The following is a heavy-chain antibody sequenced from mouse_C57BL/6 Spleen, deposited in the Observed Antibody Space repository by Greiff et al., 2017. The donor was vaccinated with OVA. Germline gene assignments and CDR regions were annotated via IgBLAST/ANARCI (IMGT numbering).Heavy chain of an antibody. CDR2: ISYDGSN. V-gene: IGHV3-6*01. CDR3: ARGTTAWAMDY. J-gene: IGHJ4*01. D-gene: IGHD1-2*01. Sequence: EVKVEESGPGLVKPSQSLSLTCSVTGYSITSGYYWNWIRQFPGNKLEWMGYISYDGSNNYNPSLKNRISITRDTSKNQFFLKLNSVTTEDTATYYCARGTTAWAMDYWGQGTSVTVSS. CDR1: GYSITSGYY.